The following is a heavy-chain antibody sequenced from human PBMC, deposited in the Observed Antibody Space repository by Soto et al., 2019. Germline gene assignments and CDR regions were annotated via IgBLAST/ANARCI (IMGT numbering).Heavy chain of an antibody. CDR1: GGTFSSYA. D-gene: IGHD2-21*02. CDR3: ARAIVVVTATSINIYYYYYGMDV. J-gene: IGHJ6*02. CDR2: IIPIFGTA. V-gene: IGHV1-69*13. Sequence: SVKVSCKASGGTFSSYAISWVRQAPGQGLEWMGGIIPIFGTANYAQKFQGRVTITADESTSTAYMELSSLRSEDTAVYYCARAIVVVTATSINIYYYYYGMDVWGQGTTVTVSS.